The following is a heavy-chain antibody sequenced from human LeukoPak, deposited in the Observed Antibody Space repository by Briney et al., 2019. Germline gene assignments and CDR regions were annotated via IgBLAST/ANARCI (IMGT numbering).Heavy chain of an antibody. V-gene: IGHV3-7*01. CDR3: ARDDSEFLTYYYGSGGHWFDP. D-gene: IGHD3-10*01. Sequence: GGSLRLSCAASGFTFSSYWMSWVRQAPGKGLEWVANIKQDGSEKYYVDSVKGRFTISRDNAKNSLYLQMNSLRAEDTAVYYCARDDSEFLTYYYGSGGHWFDPWGQGTLVTVSS. CDR2: IKQDGSEK. CDR1: GFTFSSYW. J-gene: IGHJ5*02.